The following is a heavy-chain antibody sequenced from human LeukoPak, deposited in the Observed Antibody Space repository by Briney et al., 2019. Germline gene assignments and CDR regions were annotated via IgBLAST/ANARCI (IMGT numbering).Heavy chain of an antibody. Sequence: GGSLRLSCAASGFTFSSYDMSWVRQAPGSGLEWVSGITGSGGSTYYADSVKGRLTISRDNSKNTPYLQMNSLRAEDTAVYYCAKGNWGERLDWYFDLWGRGTLVTVSS. J-gene: IGHJ2*01. V-gene: IGHV3-23*01. CDR1: GFTFSSYD. CDR2: ITGSGGST. D-gene: IGHD1-26*01. CDR3: AKGNWGERLDWYFDL.